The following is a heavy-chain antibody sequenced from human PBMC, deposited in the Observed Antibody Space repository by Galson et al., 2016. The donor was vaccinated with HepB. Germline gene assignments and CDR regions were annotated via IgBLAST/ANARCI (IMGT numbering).Heavy chain of an antibody. J-gene: IGHJ4*02. CDR2: TYYTSKWNN. V-gene: IGHV6-1*01. CDR1: GDSVSSNSGA. CDR3: ARGWLQSSFGF. D-gene: IGHD5-24*01. Sequence: CAISGDSVSSNSGAWNWIRQSPSRGLEWLGRTYYTSKWNNDYAVSVKTRININPDTSKNQVSLQLTSVTPEDTAVYYCARGWLQSSFGFWGQGTLVTVPS.